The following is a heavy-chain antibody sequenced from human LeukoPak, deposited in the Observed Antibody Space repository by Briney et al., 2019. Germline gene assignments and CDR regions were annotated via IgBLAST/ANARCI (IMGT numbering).Heavy chain of an antibody. D-gene: IGHD2/OR15-2a*01. CDR3: AKDSAKKYDDY. CDR2: ISGSDGST. Sequence: GGSLRLSCAASGFTFSSSARSWVRLAPGKGLEWVSGISGSDGSTYYADSVRGRFTISRDNSKNTLFLQINSLRAEDTAVYYCAKDSAKKYDDYWGQGTLVTVSS. J-gene: IGHJ4*02. V-gene: IGHV3-23*01. CDR1: GFTFSSSA.